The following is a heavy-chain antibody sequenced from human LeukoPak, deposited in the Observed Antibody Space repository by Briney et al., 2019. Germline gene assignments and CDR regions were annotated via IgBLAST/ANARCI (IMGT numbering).Heavy chain of an antibody. D-gene: IGHD3-10*01. J-gene: IGHJ4*02. CDR3: AKVGGPITFSFDD. CDR1: GFTFSSYA. Sequence: GGSLRLSCAASGFTFSSYAMSWVRQAPGKGLEWVSAISGSGGSTYYADSVKGRFTISRDNPKNTLYLQMNSLGAEDTAVYYCAKVGGPITFSFDDWGQGTLVTVSS. CDR2: ISGSGGST. V-gene: IGHV3-23*01.